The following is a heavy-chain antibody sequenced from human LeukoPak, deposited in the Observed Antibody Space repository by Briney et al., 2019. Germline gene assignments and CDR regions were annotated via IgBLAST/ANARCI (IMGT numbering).Heavy chain of an antibody. CDR2: ISSYNGDT. CDR3: ATDRTDHLLSLYYMDV. J-gene: IGHJ6*03. Sequence: ASVKVSCKAANYRFTSYGISWVRQAPGQGLEWMGRISSYNGDTIYAQKFQGRLTMTTDTSTSTAYMELRSLRSDDTAVYYCATDRTDHLLSLYYMDVWGEGTVVTVSS. V-gene: IGHV1-18*01. CDR1: NYRFTSYG. D-gene: IGHD3-22*01.